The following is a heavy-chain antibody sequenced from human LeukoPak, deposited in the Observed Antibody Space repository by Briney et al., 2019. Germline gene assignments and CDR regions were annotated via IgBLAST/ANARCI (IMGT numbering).Heavy chain of an antibody. CDR2: ISWNSGSI. D-gene: IGHD6-6*01. V-gene: IGHV3-9*01. J-gene: IGHJ6*03. CDR1: GFTFDDYA. CDR3: AKDGGLLDGSSSGDNYMDV. Sequence: PGRSLRLSCAASGFTFDDYAMHWVRQAPGKGLEWVSGISWNSGSIGYADSVKGRFTISRDNSKNTLYLQMNSLRAEDTAVYYCAKDGGLLDGSSSGDNYMDVWGKGTTVTVSS.